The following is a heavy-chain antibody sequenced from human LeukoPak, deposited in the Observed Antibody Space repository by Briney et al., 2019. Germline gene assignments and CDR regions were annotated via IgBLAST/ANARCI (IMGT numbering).Heavy chain of an antibody. CDR2: ICYSGSS. CDR1: GGSISSSPCH. D-gene: IGHD4-17*01. Sequence: SETLSLTCTVSGGSISSSPCHWGWIRQSPGRGREWIGTICYSGSSYYSSSLKSRVTISANTSKNQISLKLSSVTAADTAVYYCARKYGDYYYGMDVWGQGTTVTVSS. V-gene: IGHV4-39*07. CDR3: ARKYGDYYYGMDV. J-gene: IGHJ6*02.